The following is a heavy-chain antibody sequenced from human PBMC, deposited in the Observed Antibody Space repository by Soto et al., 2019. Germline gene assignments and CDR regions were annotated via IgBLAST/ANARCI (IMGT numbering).Heavy chain of an antibody. V-gene: IGHV3-43D*04. CDR3: AKDISRGPTKNYDFWSGPDY. CDR2: ISWDGSNR. J-gene: IGHJ4*02. Sequence: QSGGSLRLSCAASGFTFDEYAMHWVRQPPGKGLEWVSLISWDGSNRYYADSVQGRFTISRDNSKYSLYLEMNSLRPEDTALYYCAKDISRGPTKNYDFWSGPDYWGQGTLVTVYS. D-gene: IGHD3-3*01. CDR1: GFTFDEYA.